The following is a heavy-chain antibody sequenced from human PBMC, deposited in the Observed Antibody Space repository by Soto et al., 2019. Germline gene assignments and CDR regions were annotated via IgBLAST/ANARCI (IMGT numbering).Heavy chain of an antibody. Sequence: GGSLRLSCAASGFTFTRYSMNWVRQAPGKGLEWVSSISSTTNYIYYGDSMKGRFTISRDNAKNSLYLEMNNLRAEDTAVYYCARESEDLTSNFDYWGQVTLVTVSS. CDR3: ARESEDLTSNFDY. J-gene: IGHJ4*02. CDR2: ISSTTNYI. V-gene: IGHV3-21*06. CDR1: GFTFTRYS.